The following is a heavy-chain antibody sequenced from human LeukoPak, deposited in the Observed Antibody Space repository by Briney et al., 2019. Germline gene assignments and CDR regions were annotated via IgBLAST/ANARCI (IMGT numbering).Heavy chain of an antibody. CDR2: ISSSGST. D-gene: IGHD3-22*01. Sequence: PSETLSLTCTVSGDSISSGDYYWSWIRQPAGKGLEWIGRISSSGSTNYNPSLKSRVTISVDTSKNQFSLKLSSVTAADTAVYFCARGPYSYDSSGAFDIWGQGTMVPVSS. CDR1: GDSISSGDYY. CDR3: ARGPYSYDSSGAFDI. J-gene: IGHJ3*02. V-gene: IGHV4-61*02.